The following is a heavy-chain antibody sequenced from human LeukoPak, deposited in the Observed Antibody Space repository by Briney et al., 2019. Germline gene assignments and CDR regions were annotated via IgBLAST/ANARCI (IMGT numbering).Heavy chain of an antibody. CDR2: IDHSGHT. CDR3: VRRAAYLDL. Sequence: SETLSLTCGVSDYSINSGHYWAWIRQPPGNGLECIGGIDHSGHTYYNASLRTRVAITVHTSKNQLPLKLTSVTAADTAVYYCVRRAAYLDLWGQGTQVTVSS. D-gene: IGHD2-15*01. J-gene: IGHJ5*02. V-gene: IGHV4-38-2*01. CDR1: DYSINSGHY.